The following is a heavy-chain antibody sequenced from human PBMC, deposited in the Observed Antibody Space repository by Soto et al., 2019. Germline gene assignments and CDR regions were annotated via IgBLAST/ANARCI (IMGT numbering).Heavy chain of an antibody. J-gene: IGHJ4*02. D-gene: IGHD2-2*01. CDR1: GYTFTSYG. Sequence: ASVKVSCKASGYTFTSYGISWVRHAPGQGLEWMGWISAYNGNTNYAQKLQGRVTMTTDTSTSTAYMELRSLRSDDTAVYYCARVRGIVVPAAGNFDYWGQGTLVTVSS. V-gene: IGHV1-18*04. CDR3: ARVRGIVVPAAGNFDY. CDR2: ISAYNGNT.